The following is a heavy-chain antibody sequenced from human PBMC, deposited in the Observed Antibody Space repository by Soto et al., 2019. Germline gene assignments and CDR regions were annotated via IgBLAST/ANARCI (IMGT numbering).Heavy chain of an antibody. J-gene: IGHJ4*02. CDR2: FYWDDDK. CDR1: GFSLSTTGVG. D-gene: IGHD5-18*01. V-gene: IGHV2-5*02. Sequence: ASGPTLVNPTQTVTLTCTFSGFSLSTTGVGVGWIRQPPGKALEWLALFYWDDDKHYSPSLKSRLTITKDTSKNQVVLTMTNMDPVDTATYYCAHLPWKQLWPRAPVVNWGQGTPVTVSS. CDR3: AHLPWKQLWPRAPVVN.